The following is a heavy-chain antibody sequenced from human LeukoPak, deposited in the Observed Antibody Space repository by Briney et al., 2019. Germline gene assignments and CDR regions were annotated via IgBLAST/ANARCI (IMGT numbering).Heavy chain of an antibody. D-gene: IGHD6-13*01. Sequence: PGGSLRLSCAASGFTFSGSAMHWVRQASGKGLEWVGRIRSKANSYATAYAASVKGRFTISRDNAKNSLYLPMNSLRAEDTAVYYCARVGSIVAAGTLDYWGQGTLVTVSS. CDR2: IRSKANSYAT. CDR1: GFTFSGSA. V-gene: IGHV3-73*01. CDR3: ARVGSIVAAGTLDY. J-gene: IGHJ4*02.